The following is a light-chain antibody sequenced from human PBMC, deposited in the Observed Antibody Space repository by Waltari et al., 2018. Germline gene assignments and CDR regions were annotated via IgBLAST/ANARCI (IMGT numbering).Light chain of an antibody. V-gene: IGKV2-28*01. CDR3: MQALRSPHT. J-gene: IGKJ2*01. CDR2: LVS. CDR1: QSLVESNGYPY. Sequence: DIVMTQSPLSLPVTPGEPASISCRSSQSLVESNGYPYLDWYLQKPGQSPQLLIYLVSNRASGVPDRFSGSGSGTDFTLKISRVEAGDVGVYYCMQALRSPHTFGQGTKLEIK.